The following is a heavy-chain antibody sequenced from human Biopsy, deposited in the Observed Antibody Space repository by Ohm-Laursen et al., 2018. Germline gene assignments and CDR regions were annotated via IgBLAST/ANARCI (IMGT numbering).Heavy chain of an antibody. D-gene: IGHD2-2*01. CDR1: GLSFSDHS. Sequence: SLRLSCTAAGLSFSDHSMHWVRQAPRKGLEYVSAINSNGDVTYYADSVKGRFITSRDYAKTTLYLEMDSLRVEDTAIYFCASSRRQPAVMGFLGLWGRGTQVTVSS. CDR2: INSNGDVT. J-gene: IGHJ2*01. V-gene: IGHV3-64*02. CDR3: ASSRRQPAVMGFLGL.